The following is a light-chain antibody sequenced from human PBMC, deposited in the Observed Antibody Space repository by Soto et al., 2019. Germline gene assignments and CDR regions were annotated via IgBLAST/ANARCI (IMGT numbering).Light chain of an antibody. J-gene: IGKJ4*01. V-gene: IGKV3-15*01. CDR3: EQYNNCPLT. CDR1: QNVLNN. CDR2: AAS. Sequence: IVMTQSPATLSVSPGDGATLSCWASQNVLNNLAWYQQKPGQAPRLLIYAASTRATGIPARLSGTGSGTAFTLTISSLQSEEVAVYYCEQYNNCPLTYGGGTKGDIK.